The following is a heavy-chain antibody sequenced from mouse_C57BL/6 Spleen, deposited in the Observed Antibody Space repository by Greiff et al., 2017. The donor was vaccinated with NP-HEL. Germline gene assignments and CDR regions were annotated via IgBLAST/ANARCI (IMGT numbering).Heavy chain of an antibody. CDR2: IYPGSGST. D-gene: IGHD1-1*01. CDR1: GYTFTSYW. V-gene: IGHV1-55*01. CDR3: ARGDNYYGSRGDY. J-gene: IGHJ2*01. Sequence: QVQLQQPGAELVKPGASVKMSCKASGYTFTSYWITWVKQRPGQGLEWIGDIYPGSGSTNYNEKFKSKATLTVDTSSSTAYMQLSSLTSEDSAVYYCARGDNYYGSRGDYWGQGTTLTVSS.